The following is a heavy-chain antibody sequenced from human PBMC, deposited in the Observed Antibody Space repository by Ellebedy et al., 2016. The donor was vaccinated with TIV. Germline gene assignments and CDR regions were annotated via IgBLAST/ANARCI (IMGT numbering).Heavy chain of an antibody. CDR3: ARDKVEGPTTFNY. J-gene: IGHJ4*02. D-gene: IGHD1-26*01. Sequence: GGSLRLXCAASGFTFSSYWMSWVRQAPGKGLEWVANIKQDGSERYYVDSVKDRFTISRDNAKSSLYLQMNFLRAEDTAVYYCARDKVEGPTTFNYWGQGALVTVSS. V-gene: IGHV3-7*01. CDR2: IKQDGSER. CDR1: GFTFSSYW.